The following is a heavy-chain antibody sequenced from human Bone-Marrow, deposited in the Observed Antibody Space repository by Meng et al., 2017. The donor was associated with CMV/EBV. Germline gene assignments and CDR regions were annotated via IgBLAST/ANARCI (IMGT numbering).Heavy chain of an antibody. CDR3: ARDRGAYLFDY. D-gene: IGHD1-26*01. J-gene: IGHJ4*02. CDR2: IYSGGDT. Sequence: GESLKISCAASGFSVSSYYMSWVRQAPGKELEWVSIIYSGGDTYYADSVKGRFTISRGNSKNTLDLQMNSLRVEDTAVYYCARDRGAYLFDYWGQGTLVTVSS. CDR1: GFSVSSYY. V-gene: IGHV3-53*01.